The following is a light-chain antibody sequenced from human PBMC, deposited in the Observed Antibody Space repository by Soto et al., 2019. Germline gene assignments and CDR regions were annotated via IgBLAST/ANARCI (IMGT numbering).Light chain of an antibody. Sequence: IVLTQSPGTLYLSPGERATLSCTASQSVSSNYLAWYQQKPGQAPRLLIYGASSRATGIPDRFSGSGSGTDFTLTISRLEPEYFAVYYCQQYGRSPGLFTFGPGTKVDIK. J-gene: IGKJ3*01. V-gene: IGKV3-20*01. CDR2: GAS. CDR3: QQYGRSPGLFT. CDR1: QSVSSNY.